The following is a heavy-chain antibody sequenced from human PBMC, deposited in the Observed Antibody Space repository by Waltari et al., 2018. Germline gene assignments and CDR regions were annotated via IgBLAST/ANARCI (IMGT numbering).Heavy chain of an antibody. V-gene: IGHV3-15*07. CDR3: TPPPYYYYYGMDV. Sequence: EVQLVTSGGGLVNPGGSLRLSCAASDFRFSNAWMNWVRQAPGKGLEWVGRIKTRADGGTADYAAPVRGRFTISRDDSQNTLYLQMNSLKTEDTAVYYCTPPPYYYYYGMDVWGQGTTVTVSS. J-gene: IGHJ6*02. CDR1: DFRFSNAW. CDR2: IKTRADGGTA.